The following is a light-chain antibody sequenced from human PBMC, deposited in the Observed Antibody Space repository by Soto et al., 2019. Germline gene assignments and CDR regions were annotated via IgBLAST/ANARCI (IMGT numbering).Light chain of an antibody. V-gene: IGKV1-39*01. J-gene: IGKJ1*01. CDR2: AAS. Sequence: DIPMSQAPSSLSASVGARVTVTFRASQSISSYLNWYQQKPGKAPKLLISAASSLQSGVPSRFRGSGSGTEFTLTISGLQPDDFATYYCQQYNSYWTFGQGTKVDIK. CDR3: QQYNSYWT. CDR1: QSISSY.